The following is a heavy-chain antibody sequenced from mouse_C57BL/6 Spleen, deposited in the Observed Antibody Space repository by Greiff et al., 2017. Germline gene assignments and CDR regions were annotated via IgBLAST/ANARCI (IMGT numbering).Heavy chain of an antibody. CDR1: GFSFNTYA. CDR2: IRSKSNNYAT. J-gene: IGHJ4*01. V-gene: IGHV10-1*01. Sequence: EVQLVESGGGLVQPKGSLKLSCAASGFSFNTYAMNWVRQAPGKGLEWVARIRSKSNNYATYYADSVKGRFTISRDDSESMRYQQINNLKTEDTAIYYCVRRGLYYGSSYYAVDYWGQGTSVTVSS. CDR3: VRRGLYYGSSYYAVDY. D-gene: IGHD1-1*01.